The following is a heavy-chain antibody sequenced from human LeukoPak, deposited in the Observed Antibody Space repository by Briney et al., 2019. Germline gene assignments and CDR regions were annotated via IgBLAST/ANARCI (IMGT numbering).Heavy chain of an antibody. V-gene: IGHV1-2*02. CDR1: GYTFTGYY. CDR2: INPNSGGT. D-gene: IGHD3-10*01. J-gene: IGHJ5*02. Sequence: ASVKVSCKASGYTFTGYYMHWVRQAPGQGLEWMGWINPNSGGTNYAQKFQGRVTMTRDTSISTAYMELSRLRSDDTAVYYCARDPVMVRGYEGWFDPWGQGTLVTVSS. CDR3: ARDPVMVRGYEGWFDP.